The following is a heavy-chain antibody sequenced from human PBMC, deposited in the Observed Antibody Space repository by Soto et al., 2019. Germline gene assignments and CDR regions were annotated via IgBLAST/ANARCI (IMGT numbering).Heavy chain of an antibody. CDR2: ISAYNGDT. V-gene: IGHV1-18*04. Sequence: QAPLVQSGAEVNKPGASVKVSCKASGYTFTTYGISWVRQAPGRGLEWMGWISAYNGDTKDAQKFQDRVTMTADAFTSIAYLELRSLTSDDTAVYYCARDREAARPGWFDPWGQGTLVTVSS. J-gene: IGHJ5*02. CDR3: ARDREAARPGWFDP. CDR1: GYTFTTYG. D-gene: IGHD6-6*01.